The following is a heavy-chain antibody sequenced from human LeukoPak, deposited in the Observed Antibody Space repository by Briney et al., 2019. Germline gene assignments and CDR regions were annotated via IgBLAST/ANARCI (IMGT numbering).Heavy chain of an antibody. Sequence: SETLSLTCTVSGYSISSGYYWGWIRQPPGKGLEWIGSIYHSGSTYYNPSLKSRVTISVDTSKNQFSLKLSSVTAADTAVYYCARVIRQLGYYYYYGMDVWGQGTTVTVSS. D-gene: IGHD6-13*01. J-gene: IGHJ6*02. CDR2: IYHSGST. CDR1: GYSISSGYY. V-gene: IGHV4-38-2*02. CDR3: ARVIRQLGYYYYYGMDV.